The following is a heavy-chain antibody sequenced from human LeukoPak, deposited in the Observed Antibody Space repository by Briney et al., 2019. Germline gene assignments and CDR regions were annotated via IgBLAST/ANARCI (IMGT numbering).Heavy chain of an antibody. CDR2: IYYSGST. Sequence: SETLSLTCTVSGGSISSGGYYWSWIRQHPGKGLEWIGYIYYSGSTYYNPSLKSRVTISVDTSKNQFSLKLSSVTAADTAVYYCARDGSRSYYRNWFDPWGQGTLVTVSS. J-gene: IGHJ5*02. CDR1: GGSISSGGYY. CDR3: ARDGSRSYYRNWFDP. V-gene: IGHV4-31*03. D-gene: IGHD3-10*01.